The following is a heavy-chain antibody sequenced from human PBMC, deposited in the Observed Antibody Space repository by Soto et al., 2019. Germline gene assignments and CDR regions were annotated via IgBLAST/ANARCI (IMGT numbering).Heavy chain of an antibody. CDR3: AKVSRSSSWYDFDY. CDR2: ISGGGGST. Sequence: GGSLRLSCAASGFTFSSYAMSWVRQAPGKGLEWVSAISGGGGSTYYADSVKGRFAISRDNSKNTLYLQMNSLRAEDTAVYYCAKVSRSSSWYDFDYWGQGTLVTVSS. J-gene: IGHJ4*02. V-gene: IGHV3-23*01. D-gene: IGHD6-13*01. CDR1: GFTFSSYA.